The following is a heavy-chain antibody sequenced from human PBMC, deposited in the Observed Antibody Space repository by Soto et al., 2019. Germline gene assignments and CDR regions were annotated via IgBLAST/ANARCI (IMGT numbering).Heavy chain of an antibody. CDR3: ARLKTYDILQKSDY. Sequence: SETLSLTCADSGGSIGRSNWWCWVRQSPGKGLESIGEIHDSGSTKYSPSLKCRVTISLDKSKNLFSLNLSSVTAADTAVYYCARLKTYDILQKSDYWGQGSLVTVSS. J-gene: IGHJ4*02. D-gene: IGHD3-9*01. CDR1: GGSIGRSNW. V-gene: IGHV4-4*02. CDR2: IHDSGST.